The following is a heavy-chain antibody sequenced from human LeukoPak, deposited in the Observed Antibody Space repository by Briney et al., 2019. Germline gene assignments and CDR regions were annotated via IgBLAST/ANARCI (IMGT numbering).Heavy chain of an antibody. Sequence: GGSLRLSYATSGFTFSYYAVSWVRQAPGKGLEWVSSISGSGGTTYYADSVKGRFTISRDNSKNTLYLQMNSLRAEDTAVYYCAKDPYRASSGLVDYWGQGTLVTVSS. CDR3: AKDPYRASSGLVDY. V-gene: IGHV3-23*01. J-gene: IGHJ4*02. CDR1: GFTFSYYA. D-gene: IGHD5-12*01. CDR2: ISGSGGTT.